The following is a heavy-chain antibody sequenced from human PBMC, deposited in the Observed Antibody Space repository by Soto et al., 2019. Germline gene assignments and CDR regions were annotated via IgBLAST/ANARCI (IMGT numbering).Heavy chain of an antibody. Sequence: ASVKVSCKASGYTFTSYGISWVRQAPGQGLEWMGWISAYNGNTNYAQKLQGRVTMTTDTSTSTAYMELRSLRSDDTAVYYCARDGGICSSTSCYTYFDYWGQGALVTVSS. CDR3: ARDGGICSSTSCYTYFDY. J-gene: IGHJ4*02. V-gene: IGHV1-18*01. D-gene: IGHD2-2*02. CDR2: ISAYNGNT. CDR1: GYTFTSYG.